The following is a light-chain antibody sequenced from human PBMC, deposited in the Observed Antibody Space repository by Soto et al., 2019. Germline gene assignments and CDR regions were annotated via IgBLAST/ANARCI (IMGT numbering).Light chain of an antibody. CDR2: GAS. J-gene: IGKJ1*01. CDR3: QQYGNSVWT. V-gene: IGKV3-20*01. CDR1: QSVNSIY. Sequence: EIVLTQSPGTLSLSPGERAILSCRASQSVNSIYLTWYQQKPGQAPRLLIYGASSRATGIPDRFSGSGSGTDFILTISRLEPEDFAVYYCQQYGNSVWTFGQGTKV.